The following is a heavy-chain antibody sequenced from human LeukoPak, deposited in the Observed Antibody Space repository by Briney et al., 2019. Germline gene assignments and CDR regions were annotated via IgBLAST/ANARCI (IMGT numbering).Heavy chain of an antibody. CDR3: ARDLISGATKSYYGMDV. CDR1: GFTFSSYA. Sequence: PGGSLRLSCAASGFTFSSYAMSWVRQAPGKGLEWISTISGSGGGTYYADSVRGRFSISRDNVKNSLFLQMNSLRAEDTAIYYCARDLISGATKSYYGMDVWGQGTTVTVSS. CDR2: ISGSGGGT. V-gene: IGHV3-23*01. D-gene: IGHD1-26*01. J-gene: IGHJ6*02.